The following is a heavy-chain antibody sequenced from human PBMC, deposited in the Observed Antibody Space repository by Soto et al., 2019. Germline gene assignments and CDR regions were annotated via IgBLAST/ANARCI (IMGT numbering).Heavy chain of an antibody. Sequence: EVQLVESGGGLVQPGRSLRLSCAASGFTFDDYAMHWVRQAPGKGLEWVSGISWNSGSIGYADSVKGRFTISRDNAKNSLYLQMNRLRAEDKALYYCANGIGCGGNPSRGAFDIWGQGTMVTVSS. CDR1: GFTFDDYA. J-gene: IGHJ3*02. D-gene: IGHD2-15*01. V-gene: IGHV3-9*01. CDR2: ISWNSGSI. CDR3: ANGIGCGGNPSRGAFDI.